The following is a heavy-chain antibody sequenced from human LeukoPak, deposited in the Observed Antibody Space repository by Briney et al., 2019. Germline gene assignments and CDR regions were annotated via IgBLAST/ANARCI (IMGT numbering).Heavy chain of an antibody. CDR1: GYTFTNYG. J-gene: IGHJ4*02. CDR2: IGTYNGDT. Sequence: ASVKVSCKTFGYTFTNYGLSWVRQAPGQGLEWVGWIGTYNGDTDYAQKFQGRVTMTRDTSTNTAYMELRGLRSDDTAVYYCTSDLARGSYYFDYWGQGTLVTVSS. CDR3: TSDLARGSYYFDY. V-gene: IGHV1-18*01. D-gene: IGHD3-10*01.